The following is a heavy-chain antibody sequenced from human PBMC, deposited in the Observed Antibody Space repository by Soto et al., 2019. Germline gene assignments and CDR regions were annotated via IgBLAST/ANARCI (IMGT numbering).Heavy chain of an antibody. Sequence: EVQVVESGGGLVQPGGSLRLSCAASGFTFSDHYMDWVRQAAGKGLEWVGRIKNKANSYNTEYAASVKGRFTISRDDSTNSLYLQMNSLKTEDTAVYYCARVRLGVLTRCLDYWGQGTLVTVSS. CDR3: ARVRLGVLTRCLDY. D-gene: IGHD3-10*01. CDR2: IKNKANSYNT. J-gene: IGHJ4*02. V-gene: IGHV3-72*01. CDR1: GFTFSDHY.